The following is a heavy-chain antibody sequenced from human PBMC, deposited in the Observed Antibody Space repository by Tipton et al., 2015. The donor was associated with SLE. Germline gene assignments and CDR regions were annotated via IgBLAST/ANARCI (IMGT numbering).Heavy chain of an antibody. CDR2: IYYSGNT. J-gene: IGHJ6*04. D-gene: IGHD1-7*01. V-gene: IGHV4-31*03. CDR3: ARATDWNLSPDV. Sequence: TLSLTCTVSSGSVSSGAYYWSWIRQHPGKGLEWIGYIYYSGNTYYNPSLGSRLTISVDTSKDQFSLRLTSVTAADTAVYYCARATDWNLSPDVWGKGTTVTVSS. CDR1: SGSVSSGAYY.